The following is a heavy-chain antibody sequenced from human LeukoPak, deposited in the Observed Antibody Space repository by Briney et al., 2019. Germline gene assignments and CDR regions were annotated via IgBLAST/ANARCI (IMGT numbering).Heavy chain of an antibody. D-gene: IGHD2-21*01. CDR2: INPDSGVT. J-gene: IGHJ4*02. V-gene: IGHV1-2*02. Sequence: ASVKVSCKASGDSFTFHYPHWGREAPGQELEWMGCINPDSGVTRYAQKFQGRVIMTRDTSITTGCMDLSSLRFDDTALYYCVRETVVMAATNLNHLDLWGQGTLITVSS. CDR1: GDSFTFHY. CDR3: VRETVVMAATNLNHLDL.